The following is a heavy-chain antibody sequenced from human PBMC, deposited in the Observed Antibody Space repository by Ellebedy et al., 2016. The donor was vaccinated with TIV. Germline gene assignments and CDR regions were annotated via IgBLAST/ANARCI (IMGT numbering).Heavy chain of an antibody. Sequence: GESLKISXTASGFTFSKSWMTWVRQAPGKGLEWVANIKQHGSQKYYVDSVKGRFIVSRDNTKNSLYLEMNSLRINDTALYHCVKDVVGSRSYFAFNLWGQGTRLTVSS. CDR1: GFTFSKSW. D-gene: IGHD3-10*01. CDR3: VKDVVGSRSYFAFNL. J-gene: IGHJ3*01. V-gene: IGHV3-7*03. CDR2: IKQHGSQK.